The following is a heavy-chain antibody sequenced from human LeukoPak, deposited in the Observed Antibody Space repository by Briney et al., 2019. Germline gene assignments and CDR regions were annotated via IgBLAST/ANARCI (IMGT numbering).Heavy chain of an antibody. CDR2: ISYSGST. D-gene: IGHD1-26*01. J-gene: IGHJ6*03. Sequence: PSETLSLTCTVSGGSISSSYWSWIRQPPGKGLEWVGYISYSGSTNYNPSLKSRVTISVDTSRNQFSLKLSSVTAADTAVYYCARADSGSSYDYYYYMDVWGKGTTVTVSS. CDR3: ARADSGSSYDYYYYMDV. CDR1: GGSISSSY. V-gene: IGHV4-59*01.